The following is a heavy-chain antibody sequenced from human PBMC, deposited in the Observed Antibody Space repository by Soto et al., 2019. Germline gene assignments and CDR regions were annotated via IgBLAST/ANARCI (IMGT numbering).Heavy chain of an antibody. J-gene: IGHJ3*02. CDR3: ARAVAKDLCRYYDAFDI. CDR2: IKQNGSEK. CDR1: GFTFSSYW. D-gene: IGHD3-22*01. Sequence: EVQLVESGGGLVKPGGSLRLSCAASGFTFSSYWMSWVRQAPGKGLEWVANIKQNGSEKYYVDSVKGRFTISRDNAKNSLYLQMNSLRAEDTAVYYCARAVAKDLCRYYDAFDIWGQGTMVTVSS. V-gene: IGHV3-7*05.